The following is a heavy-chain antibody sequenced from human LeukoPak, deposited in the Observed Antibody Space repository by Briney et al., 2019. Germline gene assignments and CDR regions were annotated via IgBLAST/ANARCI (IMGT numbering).Heavy chain of an antibody. D-gene: IGHD6-25*01. J-gene: IGHJ4*02. Sequence: PGGSLRLSCAASGFIFSNHWMNWVRQAPGKGLEWVAKINLDGSAKYYVDSVKGRFTISRDNAKNSLDLQMSSLRVEDTAVYYCLASGGYWGQGTLVTVSS. CDR1: GFIFSNHW. V-gene: IGHV3-7*01. CDR3: LASGGY. CDR2: INLDGSAK.